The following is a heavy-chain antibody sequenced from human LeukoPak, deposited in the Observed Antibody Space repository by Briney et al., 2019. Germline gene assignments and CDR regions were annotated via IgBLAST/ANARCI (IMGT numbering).Heavy chain of an antibody. CDR3: ARGSPICRRYFDWLPPYGMDV. V-gene: IGHV1-18*01. D-gene: IGHD3-9*01. Sequence: GASVKVSCKASGYTFTSYGISWVRQAPGQGLEWMGWISAYNGNTNYAQKLQGRVTMTRDTSISTAYMELSRLRSDDTAVYYCARGSPICRRYFDWLPPYGMDVWGQGTTVTVSS. CDR2: ISAYNGNT. J-gene: IGHJ6*02. CDR1: GYTFTSYG.